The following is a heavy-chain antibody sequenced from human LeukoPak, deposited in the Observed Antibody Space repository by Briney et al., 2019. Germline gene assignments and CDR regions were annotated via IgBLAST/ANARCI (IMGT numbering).Heavy chain of an antibody. CDR3: ARGSWQLAEEVY. CDR2: IYHSGST. V-gene: IGHV4-38-2*02. J-gene: IGHJ4*02. CDR1: GYSISSGYY. Sequence: SETLSLTCTVSGYSISSGYYWAWIRQPPGKGLEWIGNIYHSGSTYYNPPLKSRVTISVDTSKNQFSLKLSSVTAADTAVYYCARGSWQLAEEVYWGQGTLVTVSS. D-gene: IGHD6-6*01.